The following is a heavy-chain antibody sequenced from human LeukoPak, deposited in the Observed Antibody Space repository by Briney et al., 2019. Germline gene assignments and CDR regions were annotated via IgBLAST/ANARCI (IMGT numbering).Heavy chain of an antibody. CDR1: GFTFSSYG. J-gene: IGHJ4*02. CDR2: ISYDGSKK. Sequence: PGGSLRLSCAASGFTFSSYGMHWVRQAPGKGLEWVAVISYDGSKKYYGDSVKGRFTISRDSSKNRLFLQMDSLRGEDTAVYYCAKELLGYSNFEHWGQGTLVTVSS. CDR3: AKELLGYSNFEH. V-gene: IGHV3-30*18. D-gene: IGHD4-11*01.